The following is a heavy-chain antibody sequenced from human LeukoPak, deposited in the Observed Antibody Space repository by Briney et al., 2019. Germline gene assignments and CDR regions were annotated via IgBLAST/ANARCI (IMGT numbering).Heavy chain of an antibody. V-gene: IGHV4-39*01. CDR1: GGSISSSSYY. Sequence: SETLSLTCTVSGGSISSSSYYWGWIRQPPGKGLEWIGSIYYSGSTYYSPSLKSRVTISVDTSKNQFSLKLSSVTAADTAVYYRARQFVVTNWFDPWGQGTLVTVSS. D-gene: IGHD2-21*01. J-gene: IGHJ5*02. CDR3: ARQFVVTNWFDP. CDR2: IYYSGST.